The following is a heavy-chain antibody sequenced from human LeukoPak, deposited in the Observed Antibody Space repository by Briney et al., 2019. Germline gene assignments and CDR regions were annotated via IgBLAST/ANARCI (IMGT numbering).Heavy chain of an antibody. CDR1: GFTFSSHG. J-gene: IGHJ4*02. CDR3: EKDNNYLRFLF. Sequence: WETLRLSCAASGFTFSSHGFNWVRQAPPKGLERVSVISVSGGNTYYLNPVKDRCTSSRDNSNKTLYLQMNSLRAEDTAVYYCEKDNNYLRFLFWDQGTVVNVSS. CDR2: ISVSGGNT. V-gene: IGHV3-23*01. D-gene: IGHD3-16*01.